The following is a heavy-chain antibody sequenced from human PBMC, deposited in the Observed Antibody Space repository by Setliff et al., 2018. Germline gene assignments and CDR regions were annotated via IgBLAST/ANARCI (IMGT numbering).Heavy chain of an antibody. V-gene: IGHV4-4*02. D-gene: IGHD2-2*02. J-gene: IGHJ5*02. Sequence: SETLSLTCAVSGGSISSSNWWSWVRQPPGKGLEWIGEIYHSGSTNYNPSRKSRVTISVDKSKNQSTLELRFVTAADTAVYYWTRGVGNQRLLYGSNWFDPWGQGTLVTVSS. CDR3: TRGVGNQRLLYGSNWFDP. CDR1: GGSISSSNW. CDR2: IYHSGST.